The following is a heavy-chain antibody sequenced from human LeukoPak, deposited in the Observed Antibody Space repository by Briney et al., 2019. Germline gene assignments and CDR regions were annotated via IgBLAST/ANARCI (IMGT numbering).Heavy chain of an antibody. Sequence: PGGSLRLSCATSGFTFSNAWMNWVRQAPGKGLEWVGRIRSNPDGGRIDYAAPVKGRFTLSRDDSKTTLYLQMNSLQTEDTAVYYCATDFYDSTWGQGTLVTVSS. CDR2: IRSNPDGGRI. J-gene: IGHJ5*02. V-gene: IGHV3-15*07. D-gene: IGHD3-22*01. CDR1: GFTFSNAW. CDR3: ATDFYDST.